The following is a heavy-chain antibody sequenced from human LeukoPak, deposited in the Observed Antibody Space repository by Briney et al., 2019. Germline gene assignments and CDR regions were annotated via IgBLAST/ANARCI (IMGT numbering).Heavy chain of an antibody. Sequence: ASVKVSCKASGYTFTSYGISWVRQAPGQGLEWMGWISAYNGNTNYAQKLQGRVTMTTDTSTSTAYMELRSLRSDDTAVYYCARDRSGYDSDYYYYYLDVCGKGTTVNVSS. D-gene: IGHD5-12*01. CDR3: ARDRSGYDSDYYYYYLDV. CDR2: ISAYNGNT. J-gene: IGHJ6*03. V-gene: IGHV1-18*01. CDR1: GYTFTSYG.